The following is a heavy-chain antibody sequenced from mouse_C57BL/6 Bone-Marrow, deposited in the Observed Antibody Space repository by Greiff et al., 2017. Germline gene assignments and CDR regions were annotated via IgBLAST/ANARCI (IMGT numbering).Heavy chain of an antibody. CDR2: ISSGGSYT. CDR1: GFTFSSYG. Sequence: EVKLVESGGDLVKPGGSLKLSCAASGFTFSSYGMSWVRQTPDKRLEWVATISSGGSYTYYPDSVKGRFTISRDNAKNTLYLQMSSLKSEDTAMYYCAIWLRRAMDYWGQGTSGTVSS. CDR3: AIWLRRAMDY. J-gene: IGHJ4*01. V-gene: IGHV5-6*01. D-gene: IGHD2-2*01.